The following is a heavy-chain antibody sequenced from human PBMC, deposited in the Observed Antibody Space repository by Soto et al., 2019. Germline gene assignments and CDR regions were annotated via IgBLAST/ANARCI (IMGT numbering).Heavy chain of an antibody. V-gene: IGHV4-39*01. CDR3: ARLPGEYSGSYYWFDP. D-gene: IGHD1-26*01. CDR1: AGSISSSSYY. Sequence: PSETLSLTCTVSAGSISSSSYYWGWIRQPPGRGLEWIGSIYYSGSTYYNPSLKSRVTISVDTSKNQFSLKLSAVTAADTAVYYCARLPGEYSGSYYWFDPWGQGTLVTVSS. CDR2: IYYSGST. J-gene: IGHJ5*02.